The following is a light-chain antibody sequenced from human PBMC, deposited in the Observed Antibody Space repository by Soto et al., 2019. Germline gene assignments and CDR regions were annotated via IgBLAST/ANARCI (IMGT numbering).Light chain of an antibody. CDR3: SSYTSSSTRV. CDR2: EVS. J-gene: IGLJ1*01. V-gene: IGLV2-14*01. CDR1: SSDVGGYNY. Sequence: QSALTQPASVSGSPRQSITISCTGTSSDVGGYNYVSWYQQHPRKAPKLMIYEVSNRPSGVSNRFSGSKSGNTASLTISGLQAEDEADYYCSSYTSSSTRVFGTGTKLTVL.